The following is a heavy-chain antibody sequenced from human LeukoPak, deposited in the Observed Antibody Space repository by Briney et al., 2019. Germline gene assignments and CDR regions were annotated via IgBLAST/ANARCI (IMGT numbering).Heavy chain of an antibody. Sequence: GGSLRLSCAASGFTFDDYAMHWVRQAPGKGLEWVSGISWNSGSIGYADSVKGRFTISRDNAKNSLYLQMNSLRAEDTALYYCAKARIVGATAGSFFDYWGQGTLVTVSS. CDR3: AKARIVGATAGSFFDY. V-gene: IGHV3-9*01. D-gene: IGHD1-26*01. J-gene: IGHJ4*02. CDR2: ISWNSGSI. CDR1: GFTFDDYA.